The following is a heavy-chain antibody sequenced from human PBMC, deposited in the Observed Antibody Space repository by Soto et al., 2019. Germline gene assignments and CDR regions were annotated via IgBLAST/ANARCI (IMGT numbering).Heavy chain of an antibody. D-gene: IGHD3-10*01. V-gene: IGHV3-48*01. CDR1: GFPFRSYS. J-gene: IGHJ6*02. Sequence: PGGSLRLSCAASGFPFRSYSMNWVRQAPGKGLEWVSYISSSSSTIYYAGSVKGRFTISRDNAKNSLYLQMNSLRAEDTAVYYCARFGEFSSMDVWGQGTTVTVSS. CDR3: ARFGEFSSMDV. CDR2: ISSSSSTI.